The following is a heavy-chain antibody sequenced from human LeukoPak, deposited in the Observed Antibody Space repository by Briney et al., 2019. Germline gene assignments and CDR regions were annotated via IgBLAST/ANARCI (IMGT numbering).Heavy chain of an antibody. CDR1: GFTFSSYC. CDR2: INPDGTTT. J-gene: IGHJ4*02. Sequence: GGSLRLSCAASGFTFSSYCMHWVSHAPGKGLVWVSHINPDGTTTNYADSVKGRFTISRDNSKNTLYLQLNSLRAEDTAVHYCAKDLGRFGELPLPTFDYWGQGTLVTVSS. V-gene: IGHV3-74*01. CDR3: AKDLGRFGELPLPTFDY. D-gene: IGHD3-10*01.